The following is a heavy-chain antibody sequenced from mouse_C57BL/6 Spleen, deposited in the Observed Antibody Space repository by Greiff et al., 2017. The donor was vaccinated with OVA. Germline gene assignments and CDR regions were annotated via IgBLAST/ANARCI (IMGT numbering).Heavy chain of an antibody. V-gene: IGHV1-15*01. CDR1: GYTFTDYE. CDR2: IDPETGGT. Sequence: LVESGAELVRPGASVTLSCKASGYTFTDYEMHWVKQTPVHGLEWIGAIDPETGGTAYHQQFKGKAILTADKSSSTAYMELRSLTSEDSAVYYCTREGNAMDYWGQGTSVTVSS. J-gene: IGHJ4*01. CDR3: TREGNAMDY.